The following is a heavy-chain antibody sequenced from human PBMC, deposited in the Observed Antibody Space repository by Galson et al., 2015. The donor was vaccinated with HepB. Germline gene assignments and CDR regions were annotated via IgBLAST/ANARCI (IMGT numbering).Heavy chain of an antibody. Sequence: SLRLSCAASGFAVSSNYMIWVRQAPGKGLEWVSVIYSGGSTYYADSVKGRFTISRDSSKNTLFLQMNSLRAEDTAVYYCARDMMVRGALDAFDMWGQGTMVTVSS. CDR2: IYSGGST. D-gene: IGHD3-10*01. CDR3: ARDMMVRGALDAFDM. CDR1: GFAVSSNY. J-gene: IGHJ3*02. V-gene: IGHV3-53*01.